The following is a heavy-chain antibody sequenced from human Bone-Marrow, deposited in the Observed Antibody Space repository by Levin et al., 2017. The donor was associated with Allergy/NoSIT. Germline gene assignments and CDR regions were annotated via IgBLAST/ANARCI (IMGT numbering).Heavy chain of an antibody. CDR3: AREANDYVWGSYPRESGYFDL. D-gene: IGHD3-16*02. CDR2: ISSSSSYI. J-gene: IGHJ2*01. CDR1: GFTFSSYS. V-gene: IGHV3-21*01. Sequence: GGSLRLSCAASGFTFSSYSMNWVRQAPGKGLEWVSSISSSSSYIYYADSVKGRFTISRDNAKNSLYLQMNSLRAEDTAVYYCAREANDYVWGSYPRESGYFDLWGRGTLVTVSS.